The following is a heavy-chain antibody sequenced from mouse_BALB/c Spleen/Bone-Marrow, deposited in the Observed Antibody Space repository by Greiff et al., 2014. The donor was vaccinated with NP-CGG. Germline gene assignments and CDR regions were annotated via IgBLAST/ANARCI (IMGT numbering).Heavy chain of an antibody. J-gene: IGHJ1*01. Sequence: EVQLVESGGGLVQPGGSLRLSCATSGFTFTDYYMSWVRQPPGKALEWLGFIRNKANGYTTEYSASVKGRFTISRDNSQSILYLQMNTLRAEDSATYYCARDTTAVPYWYFDVWGAGTTVTVSS. CDR3: ARDTTAVPYWYFDV. V-gene: IGHV7-3*02. D-gene: IGHD1-1*01. CDR2: IRNKANGYTT. CDR1: GFTFTDYY.